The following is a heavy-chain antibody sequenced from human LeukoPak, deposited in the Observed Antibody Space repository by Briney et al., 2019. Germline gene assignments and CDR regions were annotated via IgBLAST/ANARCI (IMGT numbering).Heavy chain of an antibody. J-gene: IGHJ4*02. CDR2: INSDGSST. D-gene: IGHD3-3*01. CDR3: ARGVNDFWSGSDFDY. V-gene: IGHV3-74*01. CDR1: GFTFSSYW. Sequence: PGGSLRLSCAASGFTFSSYWMHWVRQAPGKGLVWVSRINSDGSSTSYAGSVKGRFTISRDNAKNTLYLQMNSLRAEDTAVYYCARGVNDFWSGSDFDYWGQGTLVTVSS.